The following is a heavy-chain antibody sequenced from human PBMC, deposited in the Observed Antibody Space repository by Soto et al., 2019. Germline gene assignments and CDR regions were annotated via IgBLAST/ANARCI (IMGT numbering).Heavy chain of an antibody. V-gene: IGHV1-69*01. CDR3: ARAEHYDYVWGSYRLFAFDI. D-gene: IGHD3-16*02. J-gene: IGHJ3*02. CDR2: IIPIFGTA. Sequence: QVQLVQSGAEVKKPGSSVKVSCKASGGTFSSYAISWVRQAPGQGLEWMGGIIPIFGTANYAQKFQGRVTITADESRSTAYMELSSLRSEDTAVYYCARAEHYDYVWGSYRLFAFDIWGQGTMVTVSS. CDR1: GGTFSSYA.